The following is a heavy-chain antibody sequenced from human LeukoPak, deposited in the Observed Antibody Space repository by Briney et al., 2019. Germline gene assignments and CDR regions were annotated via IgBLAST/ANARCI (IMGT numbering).Heavy chain of an antibody. CDR3: ARGPRDIVVVDAHYFDY. Sequence: GRSLRLSCVGSGFTFSSYGMHWVRQAPGKGLEWVAGVWYDGNNKYYADSVTGRFTISRDNSKNTLYLQMNSLRAGDTAVYYCARGPRDIVVVDAHYFDYWGQGTLVTVSS. CDR1: GFTFSSYG. J-gene: IGHJ4*02. CDR2: VWYDGNNK. V-gene: IGHV3-33*01. D-gene: IGHD2-15*01.